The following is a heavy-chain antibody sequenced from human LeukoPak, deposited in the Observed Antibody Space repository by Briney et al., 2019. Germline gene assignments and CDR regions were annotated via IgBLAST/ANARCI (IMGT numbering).Heavy chain of an antibody. J-gene: IGHJ4*02. V-gene: IGHV4-4*02. CDR2: IYHSGST. CDR1: GGSISSSNW. Sequence: SETLSLTCAVSGGSISSSNWWSWVRQPPGKGLEWIGEIYHSGSTNYNPSLKSRVTISVDKSKNQFSLKLSSVTAADTAVYYCASGGGYCSGGSCYPFDYWGQGTLVTVSS. D-gene: IGHD2-15*01. CDR3: ASGGGYCSGGSCYPFDY.